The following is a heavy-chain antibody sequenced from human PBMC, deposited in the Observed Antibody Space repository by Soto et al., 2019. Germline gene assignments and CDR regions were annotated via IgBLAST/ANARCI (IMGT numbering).Heavy chain of an antibody. CDR3: ARGGKDGYRKDAFDI. D-gene: IGHD5-12*01. CDR2: ISYDGSNK. V-gene: IGHV3-30-3*01. CDR1: GFTFSTYA. Sequence: GGSLRLSCAASGFTFSTYAMHWVRQAPGKGLEWVAVISYDGSNKYYADSVKGRFTISRDNSKNTLYLQMNSLRTEDTAVYYCARGGKDGYRKDAFDIWGQGTMVTVSS. J-gene: IGHJ3*02.